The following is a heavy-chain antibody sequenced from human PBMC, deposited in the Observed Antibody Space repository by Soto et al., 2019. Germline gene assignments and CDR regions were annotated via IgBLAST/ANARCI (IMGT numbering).Heavy chain of an antibody. V-gene: IGHV3-21*01. J-gene: IGHJ6*03. Sequence: GGSLRLSCAASGFTFSSYSMNWVRQAPGKGLEWVSSISSSSSYIYYADSVKGRFTISRDNAKNSLYLQMNSLRAEDTAVYYCARDQGSVAGTKGTNSYYYYYYMDVWGKGTTVTVSS. CDR3: ARDQGSVAGTKGTNSYYYYYYMDV. D-gene: IGHD6-19*01. CDR1: GFTFSSYS. CDR2: ISSSSSYI.